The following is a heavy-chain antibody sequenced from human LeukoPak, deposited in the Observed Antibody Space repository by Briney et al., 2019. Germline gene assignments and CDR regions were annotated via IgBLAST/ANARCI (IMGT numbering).Heavy chain of an antibody. CDR2: INPNSGGT. CDR3: ARGWRVATTPDY. J-gene: IGHJ4*02. Sequence: ASVEVSCKASGYTFTGYYMHWVRQAPGQGLEWMGRINPNSGGTNYAQKFQGRVTMTRDTSISTAYMELSRLRSDDTAVYYCARGWRVATTPDYWGQGTLVTVSS. D-gene: IGHD5-12*01. CDR1: GYTFTGYY. V-gene: IGHV1-2*06.